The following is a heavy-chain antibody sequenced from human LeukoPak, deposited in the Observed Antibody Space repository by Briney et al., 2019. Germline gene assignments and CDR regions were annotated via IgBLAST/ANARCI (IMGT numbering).Heavy chain of an antibody. J-gene: IGHJ6*03. CDR1: GGSFSGYY. CDR3: ARRNYYGSGSYYYYYYMDV. V-gene: IGHV4-34*01. D-gene: IGHD3-10*01. CDR2: INHSGST. Sequence: SETLSLTCAVYGGSFSGYYWSWIRQPPGKGLEWIGEINHSGSTNYNPSLKSRVTISVDTSKNQFSLKLSSVTAADTAVYYCARRNYYGSGSYYYYYYMDVWGKGTTVTVSS.